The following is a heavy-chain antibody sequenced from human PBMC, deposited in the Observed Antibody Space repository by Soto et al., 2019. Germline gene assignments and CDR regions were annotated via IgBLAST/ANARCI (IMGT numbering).Heavy chain of an antibody. Sequence: GGSLRLSCAASGFTFSSYGMHWVRQAPGKGLEWVAVISYDGSNKYYADSVKGRFTISRDNSKNTLYLQMNSLRAEDTAVYYCARMKIFGVVTYFDPWGQGTLVTVSS. V-gene: IGHV3-30*03. J-gene: IGHJ5*02. CDR2: ISYDGSNK. D-gene: IGHD3-3*01. CDR1: GFTFSSYG. CDR3: ARMKIFGVVTYFDP.